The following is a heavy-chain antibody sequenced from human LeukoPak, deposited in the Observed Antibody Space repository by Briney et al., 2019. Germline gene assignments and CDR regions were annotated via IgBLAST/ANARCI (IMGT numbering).Heavy chain of an antibody. CDR3: ARAPLSLEITFGGVIVDFDY. CDR2: INPNSGGT. CDR1: GYTFTGYY. V-gene: IGHV1-2*02. D-gene: IGHD3-16*02. J-gene: IGHJ4*02. Sequence: ASVKASCKASGYTFTGYYMHWVRQAPGQGLEWMGWINPNSGGTNYAQKFQGRVTMTRDTSISTAYMELSRLRSDDTAVYYCARAPLSLEITFGGVIVDFDYWGQGTLVTVSS.